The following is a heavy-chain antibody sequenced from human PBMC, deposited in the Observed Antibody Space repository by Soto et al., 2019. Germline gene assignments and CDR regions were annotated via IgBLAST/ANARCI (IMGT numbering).Heavy chain of an antibody. J-gene: IGHJ4*02. CDR1: GYTFTSSG. D-gene: IGHD6-19*01. V-gene: IGHV1-18*01. CDR3: ARTVAGYFDY. Sequence: ASVKVSCQASGYTFTSSGISWVRQAPGQGPEWMGWISTYNGNTNYAQNLQGRVTMTTDTSTSTAYMELRGLRSDDTAVYYCARTVAGYFDYWGQGTLVTVSS. CDR2: ISTYNGNT.